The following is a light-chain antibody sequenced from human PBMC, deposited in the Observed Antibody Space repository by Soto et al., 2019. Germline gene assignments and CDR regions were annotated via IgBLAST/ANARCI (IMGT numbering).Light chain of an antibody. J-gene: IGKJ1*01. CDR3: QQYNNWPPTWT. Sequence: EIVMAQSPATLSVSPGERATLSCRASQTVSSSLAWFQQKPGQAPRLLIYGASTRATGIPARFTGSGSGTEFTLTISSLQSEDFAIYYCQQYNNWPPTWTFGQGTTVDIK. CDR1: QTVSSS. V-gene: IGKV3-15*01. CDR2: GAS.